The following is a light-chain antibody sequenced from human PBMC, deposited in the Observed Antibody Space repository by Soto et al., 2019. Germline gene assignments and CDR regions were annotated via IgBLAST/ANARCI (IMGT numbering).Light chain of an antibody. Sequence: QALVTQEPSLTVSPGVTVTLTCCSSIGPVTSGPFPYWFQQKPGQAPRTLIYGATNRHSWTPARFSGSLVGGKAALTLSGAQPEDEADYYCLVSCNGPWVFGGGSKVTVL. J-gene: IGLJ3*02. V-gene: IGLV7-46*01. CDR2: GAT. CDR3: LVSCNGPWV. CDR1: IGPVTSGPF.